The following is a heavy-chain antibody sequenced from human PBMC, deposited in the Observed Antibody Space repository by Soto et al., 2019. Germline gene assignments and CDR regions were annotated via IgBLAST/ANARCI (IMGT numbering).Heavy chain of an antibody. CDR1: GYAFTTYG. CDR2: ISAHNGNT. Sequence: QGHLLQSGDEVKKPGASVKASCKGSGYAFTTYGITWVRQAPGQGLEWMGWISAHNGNTNYAQKLQGRVTVTRDTSTSTAYMELRSLRSDDTAVYYCARGRYGDYWGQGALVTVSS. D-gene: IGHD1-1*01. V-gene: IGHV1-18*01. J-gene: IGHJ4*02. CDR3: ARGRYGDY.